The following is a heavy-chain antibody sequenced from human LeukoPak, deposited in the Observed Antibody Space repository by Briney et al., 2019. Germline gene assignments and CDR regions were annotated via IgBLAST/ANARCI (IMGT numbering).Heavy chain of an antibody. Sequence: GGSLRLSCAASGFTFDDYAMHWVRQAPGKGLEWVSGISWNSGSIGYADSVKGRFAISRDNSKSTLYLQMNSLRVEDTAIYYCAKTHGPYCSGGTCLDYYYYMDVWGKGTTVTVSS. CDR3: AKTHGPYCSGGTCLDYYYYMDV. J-gene: IGHJ6*03. CDR2: ISWNSGSI. V-gene: IGHV3-9*01. D-gene: IGHD2-15*01. CDR1: GFTFDDYA.